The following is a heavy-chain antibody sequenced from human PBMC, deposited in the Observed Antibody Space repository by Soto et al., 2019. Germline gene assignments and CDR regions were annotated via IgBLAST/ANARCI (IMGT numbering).Heavy chain of an antibody. CDR3: ARHPSGPQITMVRAVIGYYYYGMDV. V-gene: IGHV4-31*03. Sequence: SETLSLTCTVSGGSISSGGYYWSWIRQHPGKGLEWIGYIYYSGSTYYNPSLKSRVTISVDTSKNQFSLKLSSVTAADTAVYYCARHPSGPQITMVRAVIGYYYYGMDVWGQGTTVTVSS. J-gene: IGHJ6*02. D-gene: IGHD3-10*01. CDR2: IYYSGST. CDR1: GGSISSGGYY.